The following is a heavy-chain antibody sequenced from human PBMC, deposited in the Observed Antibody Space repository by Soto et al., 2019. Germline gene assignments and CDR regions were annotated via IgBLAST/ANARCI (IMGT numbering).Heavy chain of an antibody. CDR1: GFTFSSYE. CDR3: AREQTTYGSGSHYYYYYGMDV. J-gene: IGHJ6*02. Sequence: PGGSLRLSCAASGFTFSSYEMNWVRQAPGKGLEWVSYISSSGSTIYYADSVKGRFTISRDNAKNSLYLQMNSLRAEDTAVYYCAREQTTYGSGSHYYYYYGMDVWGQGTTVTVSS. CDR2: ISSSGSTI. D-gene: IGHD3-10*01. V-gene: IGHV3-48*03.